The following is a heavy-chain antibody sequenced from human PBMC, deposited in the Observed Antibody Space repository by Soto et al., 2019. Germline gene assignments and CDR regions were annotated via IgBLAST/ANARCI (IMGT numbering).Heavy chain of an antibody. CDR3: ARDLNYYFDY. D-gene: IGHD1-20*01. Sequence: SETLSLTCTVSGGSISSFYWSWIRQPPGKGLEWIGYIYYSGSTNYNPSLKSRVTISVDTSKNQFSLKLRSVTAADTAVYYCARDLNYYFDYWGQGTLVTVSS. CDR2: IYYSGST. V-gene: IGHV4-59*01. J-gene: IGHJ4*02. CDR1: GGSISSFY.